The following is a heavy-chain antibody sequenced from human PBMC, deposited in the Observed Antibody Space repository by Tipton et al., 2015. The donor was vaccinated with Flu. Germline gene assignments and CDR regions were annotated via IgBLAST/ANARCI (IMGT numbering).Heavy chain of an antibody. J-gene: IGHJ6*02. CDR1: GGSISSYY. CDR3: ARHRGGYDPFHGMDV. D-gene: IGHD5-12*01. CDR2: IYYSGST. Sequence: TLSLTCTVSGGSISSYYWSWIWQPPGKGLEWIGYIYYSGSTNYNPSLKSRVTISVDTSKNQFSLKLSSVTAADTAVYYCARHRGGYDPFHGMDVWGQGTTVTVSS. V-gene: IGHV4-59*08.